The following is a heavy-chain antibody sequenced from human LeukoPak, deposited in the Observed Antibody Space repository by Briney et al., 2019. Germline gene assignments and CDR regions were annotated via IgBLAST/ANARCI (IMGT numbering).Heavy chain of an antibody. J-gene: IGHJ4*02. CDR2: INHSGST. Sequence: SETLSLTCAVYGGSFSCYYWSWIRQPPGKGLEWIGEINHSGSTNYNPSLKSRVTISVDTSKNQFSLKLSSVTAADTAVYYCARGDEMDYWGQGTLVTVSS. D-gene: IGHD5-24*01. V-gene: IGHV4-34*01. CDR3: ARGDEMDY. CDR1: GGSFSCYY.